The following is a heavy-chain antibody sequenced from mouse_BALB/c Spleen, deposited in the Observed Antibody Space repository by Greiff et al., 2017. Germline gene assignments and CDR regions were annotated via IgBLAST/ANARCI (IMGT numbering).Heavy chain of an antibody. J-gene: IGHJ2*01. V-gene: IGHV1S81*02. CDR2: INPSNGRT. CDR1: GYTFTSYW. Sequence: QVQLQQPGAELVKPGASVKLSCKASGYTFTSYWMHWVKQRPGQGLEWIGEINPSNGRTNYNEKFKSKATLTVDKSSSTAYMQLSSLTSEDSAVYYCARDGVRDYWGRGTTLTVSS. CDR3: ARDGVRDY. D-gene: IGHD2-14*01.